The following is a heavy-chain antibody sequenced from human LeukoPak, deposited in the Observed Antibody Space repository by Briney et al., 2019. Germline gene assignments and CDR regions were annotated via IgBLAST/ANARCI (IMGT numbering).Heavy chain of an antibody. CDR3: ARGFIAAAGASFDY. CDR1: GGSISSSSYY. Sequence: SETLSLTCTVSGGSISSSSYYWGWIRQPPGKGLEWIGSIYYSGSTYYNPSLKSRVTISVDTSKNQFSLKLSPVTAADTAVYYCARGFIAAAGASFDYWGQGTLVTVSS. CDR2: IYYSGST. D-gene: IGHD6-13*01. J-gene: IGHJ4*02. V-gene: IGHV4-39*07.